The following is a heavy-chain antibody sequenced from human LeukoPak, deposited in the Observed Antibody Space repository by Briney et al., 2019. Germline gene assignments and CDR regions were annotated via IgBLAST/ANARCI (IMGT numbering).Heavy chain of an antibody. CDR2: ISSISSYI. V-gene: IGHV3-21*01. CDR1: GFTFSSYS. J-gene: IGHJ5*02. D-gene: IGHD3-3*01. Sequence: GGSLRLSCAASGFTFSSYSMNWVRQAPGKGLEGVSSISSISSYIYYADSVKGRFTISRDNAKNSLYLQMNSLRAEDTAVYYCAREGDTIFGVVSPYWFDPWGQGTLVTVSS. CDR3: AREGDTIFGVVSPYWFDP.